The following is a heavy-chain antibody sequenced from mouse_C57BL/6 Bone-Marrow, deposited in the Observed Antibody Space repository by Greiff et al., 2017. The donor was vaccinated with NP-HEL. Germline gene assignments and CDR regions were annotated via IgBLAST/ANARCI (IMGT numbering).Heavy chain of an antibody. D-gene: IGHD1-1*01. V-gene: IGHV14-4*01. CDR2: IDPENGDT. Sequence: EVKLMESGAELVRPGASVKLSCTVSGFNIKDDYMHWVKQRPEQGLEWIGWIDPENGDTEYASKVQGKATITADTSSNTAYLQLSSLTSEDTAVYYCTTGGSSPYAMDYWGQGTSVTVSS. CDR3: TTGGSSPYAMDY. CDR1: GFNIKDDY. J-gene: IGHJ4*01.